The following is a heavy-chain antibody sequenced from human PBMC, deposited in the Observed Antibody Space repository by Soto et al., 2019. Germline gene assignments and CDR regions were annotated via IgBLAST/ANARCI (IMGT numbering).Heavy chain of an antibody. D-gene: IGHD6-25*01. CDR3: SRESSSAYDYYYGMDV. Sequence: QVHLVESGGGVFQPGRSLRLSCTASGFSLTPYAMHWVRQAPGKGLEWVAGTSYGGNYQYYAESVKGRFTVSRDNSKNTLFLQVNSLRTDDTAVYYCSRESSSAYDYYYGMDVWGQGTTVTV. V-gene: IGHV3-30-3*01. CDR2: TSYGGNYQ. J-gene: IGHJ6*02. CDR1: GFSLTPYA.